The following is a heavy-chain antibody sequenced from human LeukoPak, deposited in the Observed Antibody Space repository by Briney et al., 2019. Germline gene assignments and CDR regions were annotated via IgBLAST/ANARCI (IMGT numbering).Heavy chain of an antibody. CDR2: IKQDGSKK. Sequence: GGSLRLSCVASGFPFSSYWMTWVRQAPGKGLEWMANIKQDGSKKSYVDSVKGRFTISRDNAKNSLYLQMNSLRAEDTAIYYCTRVGYIDEGIDYWGQGTLVTVSS. D-gene: IGHD5-24*01. CDR1: GFPFSSYW. CDR3: TRVGYIDEGIDY. V-gene: IGHV3-7*04. J-gene: IGHJ4*02.